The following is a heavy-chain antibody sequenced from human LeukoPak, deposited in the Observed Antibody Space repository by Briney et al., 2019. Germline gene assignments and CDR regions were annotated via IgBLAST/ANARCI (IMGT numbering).Heavy chain of an antibody. J-gene: IGHJ4*02. D-gene: IGHD1-26*01. Sequence: ASVKVSCKASGYTFTGYYMHWVRQAPGQGLEWMGWINPNSGGTNYAQKFQGRVTMTRDTSISTAYMELSRLRSDDTAVYYCARELRQWEPLPFFDYWGQGTLVTVSS. V-gene: IGHV1-2*02. CDR1: GYTFTGYY. CDR2: INPNSGGT. CDR3: ARELRQWEPLPFFDY.